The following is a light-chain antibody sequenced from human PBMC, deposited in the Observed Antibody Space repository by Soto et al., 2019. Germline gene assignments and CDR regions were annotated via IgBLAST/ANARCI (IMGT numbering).Light chain of an antibody. J-gene: IGKJ5*01. CDR1: QSVSSSY. V-gene: IGKV3-20*01. CDR2: GAS. Sequence: EIVLTQSPGTLSLSPGERATLSCSARQSVSSSYLAWYQQKPGQAPRLLIYGASSRATGIPDRFSGSGSGTDFTLTISRLEPEDFAVYYCQQYGSSPPKYTFGQGTRLEIK. CDR3: QQYGSSPPKYT.